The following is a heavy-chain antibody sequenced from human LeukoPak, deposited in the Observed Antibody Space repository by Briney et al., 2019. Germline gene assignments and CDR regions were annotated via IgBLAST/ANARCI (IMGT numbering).Heavy chain of an antibody. V-gene: IGHV1-8*01. D-gene: IGHD3-22*01. CDR3: ARGGNYYDSSGYYDNWFDP. Sequence: ASVKVSCKASGYTFTSYDINWVRQAPGQGLEWMGWMNPNSGNTGYAQKFQGRVTMTRNTSISTAYMELSSLRSEDTAVYYCARGGNYYDSSGYYDNWFDPWGQGTLVTVSS. J-gene: IGHJ5*02. CDR2: MNPNSGNT. CDR1: GYTFTSYD.